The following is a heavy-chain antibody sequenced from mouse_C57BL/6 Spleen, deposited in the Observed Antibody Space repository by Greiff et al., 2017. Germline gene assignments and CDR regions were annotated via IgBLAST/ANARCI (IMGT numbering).Heavy chain of an antibody. D-gene: IGHD1-1*01. J-gene: IGHJ2*01. CDR1: GYTFTSYW. CDR3: ARTPFSWAPDY. V-gene: IGHV1-69*01. Sequence: QVQLKQPGAELVMPGASVKLSCKASGYTFTSYWMHWVKQMPGQGLEWIGEIDPSDSYTNHNQKFKGKSTLTVDKSSGTAYMQLSGLTSEGSAVYYCARTPFSWAPDYWGQGTTHKVSS. CDR2: IDPSDSYT.